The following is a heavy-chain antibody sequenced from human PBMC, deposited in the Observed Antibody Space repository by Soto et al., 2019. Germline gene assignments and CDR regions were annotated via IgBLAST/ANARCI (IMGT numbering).Heavy chain of an antibody. CDR1: GFTFSSYA. CDR3: AKVKGDGDYFDY. D-gene: IGHD4-17*01. J-gene: IGHJ4*02. CDR2: ISGSGGST. V-gene: IGHV3-23*01. Sequence: EVHLLESGGGLVQPGGSLRLSCAASGFTFSSYAMSWVRQAPGKGLEWVSAISGSGGSTYYADSVKGRFTISRDNSQNTLYLQMNSLRAEDKAVYYCAKVKGDGDYFDYWGQGTLVTVSS.